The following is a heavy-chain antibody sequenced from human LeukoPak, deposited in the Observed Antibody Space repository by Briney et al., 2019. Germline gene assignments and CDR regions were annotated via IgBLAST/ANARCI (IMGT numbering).Heavy chain of an antibody. CDR3: ARDVPAAMPWFDP. V-gene: IGHV1-69*04. J-gene: IGHJ5*02. CDR1: GGTFSSYA. CDR2: IIPTLGIA. D-gene: IGHD2-2*01. Sequence: GASVKVSCKASGGTFSSYAISWVRQSPGQGLEWMGRIIPTLGIANYAQKFQGRVTITADKSTSTAYMELSSLRSEDTAVYYCARDVPAAMPWFDPWGQGTLVTVSS.